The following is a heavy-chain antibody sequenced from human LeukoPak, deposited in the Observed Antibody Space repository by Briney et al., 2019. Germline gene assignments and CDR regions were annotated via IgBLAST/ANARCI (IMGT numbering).Heavy chain of an antibody. Sequence: GASVKVSCMASGYTFTSYDINWVRQATGQGLEWMGWMNPNSGNTGYAQKFQGRVTITRNTSISTAYMELSSLRSEDTAVYYCARGGPRGGEDLLFDPWGQGTLVTVSS. J-gene: IGHJ5*02. CDR3: ARGGPRGGEDLLFDP. CDR2: MNPNSGNT. V-gene: IGHV1-8*03. CDR1: GYTFTSYD. D-gene: IGHD2-21*01.